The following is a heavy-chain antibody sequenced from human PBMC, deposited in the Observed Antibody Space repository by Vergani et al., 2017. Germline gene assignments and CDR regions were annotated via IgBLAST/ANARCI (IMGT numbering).Heavy chain of an antibody. J-gene: IGHJ6*02. CDR2: ISWYSGSI. D-gene: IGHD3-10*01. CDR3: AKDTGPNYYYYYGMDV. CDR1: GFTFDDYA. Sequence: EVQLVESGGGLVQPGRSLRLSCAASGFTFDDYAMHWVRQAPGKGLEWVSGISWYSGSIGYADSVKGRFTISRDNAKNSLYLQMNSLRAEDTALYYCAKDTGPNYYYYYGMDVWGQGTTVTVSS. V-gene: IGHV3-9*01.